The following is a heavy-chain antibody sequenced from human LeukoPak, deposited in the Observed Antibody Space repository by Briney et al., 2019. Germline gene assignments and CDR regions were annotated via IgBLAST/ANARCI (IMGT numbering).Heavy chain of an antibody. J-gene: IGHJ4*02. CDR3: AKSNYGSYRRLDY. D-gene: IGHD3-16*02. Sequence: SETLSLICTVSGGSLSSYYWSWIRQPPGKGLEWIGYIYYSGSNNYNPSLKSRVTISVDSSKKLFSLKVSYVTAADTAVYYCAKSNYGSYRRLDYWGQGTLVTVSS. CDR2: IYYSGSN. V-gene: IGHV4-59*01. CDR1: GGSLSSYY.